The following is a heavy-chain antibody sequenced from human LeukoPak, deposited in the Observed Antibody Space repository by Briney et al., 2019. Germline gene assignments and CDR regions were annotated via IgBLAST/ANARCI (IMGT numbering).Heavy chain of an antibody. D-gene: IGHD6-13*01. CDR1: GGSISGSSYY. V-gene: IGHV4-39*07. J-gene: IGHJ6*03. Sequence: PSETLSLTCTVSGGSISGSSYYWGWIRQPPGKGLEWIGSIYYSGSTYYNPSLQSRVTISVDTSKNQFSLKLSSVTAADTAVYYCARDPPYSSSWYFSGAIYYYMDVWGKGTTVTVSS. CDR3: ARDPPYSSSWYFSGAIYYYMDV. CDR2: IYYSGST.